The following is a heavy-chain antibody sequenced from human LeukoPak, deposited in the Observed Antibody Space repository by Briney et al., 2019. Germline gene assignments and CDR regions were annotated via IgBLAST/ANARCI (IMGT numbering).Heavy chain of an antibody. CDR3: ARLTAGVVVAAHHVVEAKLYHYFDY. Sequence: ASVKVSCKASGYTFTSYGISWVRQAPGQGLEWMGWISAYNGNTNYAHKLQSRVTMTTNTSTSTAYMELRSLRSDDTAVYYCARLTAGVVVAAHHVVEAKLYHYFDYWGQGTLVTVSS. V-gene: IGHV1-18*01. CDR1: GYTFTSYG. J-gene: IGHJ4*02. CDR2: ISAYNGNT. D-gene: IGHD2-15*01.